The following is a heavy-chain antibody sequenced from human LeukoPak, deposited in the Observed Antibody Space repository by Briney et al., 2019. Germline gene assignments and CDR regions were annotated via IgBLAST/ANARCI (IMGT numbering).Heavy chain of an antibody. V-gene: IGHV4-4*07. J-gene: IGHJ4*02. Sequence: SETLSLTCTVSGGSIRSYYWSWIRQSGGKGLECIGRIYASGSTNYNPPLKSRVTMSVDTSKNQVSLKLSFVTAADTAVYYCARTSSSWPFDYWGQGTLVTVSS. CDR2: IYASGST. D-gene: IGHD2-2*01. CDR3: ARTSSSWPFDY. CDR1: GGSIRSYY.